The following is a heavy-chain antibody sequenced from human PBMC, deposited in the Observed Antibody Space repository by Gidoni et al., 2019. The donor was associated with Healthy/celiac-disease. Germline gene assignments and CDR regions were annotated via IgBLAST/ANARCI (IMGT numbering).Heavy chain of an antibody. Sequence: VQLVESGGGVVQPGRSLRLACAASGFTFSSYGMHWVRQAPGKVLEGVAVIWYDGCNKYYADSVKCRFTISRDNSKNTLYLQMNSLRAEDTAVYSFSREYFVSGGSHGPYYYYGMDVWGQGTPFPFSS. CDR3: SREYFVSGGSHGPYYYYGMDV. CDR2: IWYDGCNK. CDR1: GFTFSSYG. V-gene: IGHV3-33*01. D-gene: IGHD1-26*01. J-gene: IGHJ6*02.